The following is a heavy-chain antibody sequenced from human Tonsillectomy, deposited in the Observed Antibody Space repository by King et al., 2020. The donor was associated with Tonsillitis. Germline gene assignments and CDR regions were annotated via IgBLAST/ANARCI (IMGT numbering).Heavy chain of an antibody. V-gene: IGHV3-30-3*01. D-gene: IGHD3-3*01. J-gene: IGHJ4*02. CDR3: ARDYSLEWLLFAYCLDS. CDR2: ISYDGSTE. CDR1: GFTFSRYG. Sequence: QLVQSGGGVVQPGKSLRLSCAASGFTFSRYGMHWVRQAPGKGLEWVAVISYDGSTEYYADSVKGRFSISRDNSNNTLYLQMNSLRTEDTAVYYCARDYSLEWLLFAYCLDSWGQGTLVTVSS.